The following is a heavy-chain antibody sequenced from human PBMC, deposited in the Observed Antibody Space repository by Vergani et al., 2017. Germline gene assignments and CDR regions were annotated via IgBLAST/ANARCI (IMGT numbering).Heavy chain of an antibody. D-gene: IGHD3-22*01. CDR2: IKQDGSEK. CDR3: ANLPYDYDSSDDY. Sequence: EVQLVESGGGLVQPGGSLRLSCAASGFTFSSYWMSWVRQAPGKGLEWVANIKQDGSEKYYVDSVKGRFTISRDNAKNSLYLQMNSLRAEDTAVYYCANLPYDYDSSDDYWGQGTLVTVSS. V-gene: IGHV3-7*01. J-gene: IGHJ4*02. CDR1: GFTFSSYW.